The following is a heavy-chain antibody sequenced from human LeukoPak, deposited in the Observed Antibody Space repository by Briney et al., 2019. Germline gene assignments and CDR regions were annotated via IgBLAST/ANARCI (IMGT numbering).Heavy chain of an antibody. V-gene: IGHV4-59*01. D-gene: IGHD3-22*01. Sequence: SETLSLTCTVSAAPITSYYWSWIRQPPGKGLEWIGYLYNSGSTNYNPLKSRVTISVDTSKNQFSLKLSSVTAADTAVYYCARGYYDSSGYLISYNWFDPWGQGTLVTVSS. CDR3: ARGYYDSSGYLISYNWFDP. CDR1: AAPITSYY. CDR2: LYNSGST. J-gene: IGHJ5*02.